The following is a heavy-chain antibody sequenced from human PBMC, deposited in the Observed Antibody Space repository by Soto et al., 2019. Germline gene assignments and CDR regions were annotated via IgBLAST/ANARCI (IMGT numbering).Heavy chain of an antibody. J-gene: IGHJ5*02. CDR3: TKGGGTNYGVALGDWFDP. Sequence: QVQLVQSGAEVKKPGASVKVSCKASGYTFTSYDINWVRQATGQGLEWMGWMNPNSGNTGYAQKFQGRVTMTRNTSRSTDYREQNNMKSKDTPLYNWTKGGGTNYGVALGDWFDPSGQGPLDTVSS. CDR2: MNPNSGNT. V-gene: IGHV1-8*01. D-gene: IGHD3-3*01. CDR1: GYTFTSYD.